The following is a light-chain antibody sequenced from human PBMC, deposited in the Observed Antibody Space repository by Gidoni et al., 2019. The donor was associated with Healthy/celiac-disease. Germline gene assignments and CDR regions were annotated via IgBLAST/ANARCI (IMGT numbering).Light chain of an antibody. CDR2: GAS. CDR3: QQYGSSPRT. Sequence: EIALTQSPGTLSLSPGERATLSCSASQSVSSSYLAWYQQKPGQAPRLLIYGASSRATGIPDRFSGSGSGTDFTLTISRLEPEDFAVYYRQQYGSSPRTFGQGTKVEIK. V-gene: IGKV3-20*01. CDR1: QSVSSSY. J-gene: IGKJ1*01.